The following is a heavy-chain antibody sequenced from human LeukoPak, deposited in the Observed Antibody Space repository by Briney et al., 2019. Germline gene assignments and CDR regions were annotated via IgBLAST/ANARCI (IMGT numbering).Heavy chain of an antibody. CDR3: ARLGGSGDTFDI. J-gene: IGHJ3*02. D-gene: IGHD3-10*01. Sequence: KASETLSLTCAVYGGSLSGYYWSWIRQPPGKGLEWIGEVNHSGSTKYNPSLKSRVSISSDTSKNEFFLKLSSVTAADTAVYYCARLGGSGDTFDIWDQGTMVTVSS. CDR1: GGSLSGYY. V-gene: IGHV4-34*01. CDR2: VNHSGST.